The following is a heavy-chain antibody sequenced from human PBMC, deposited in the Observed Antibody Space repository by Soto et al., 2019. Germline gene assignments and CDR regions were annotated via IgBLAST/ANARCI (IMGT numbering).Heavy chain of an antibody. CDR3: ARSVLGYYYYGMDV. V-gene: IGHV5-10-1*01. Sequence: GESLKISCKCSGYSFTSYWISWVRQMPGKGLEWMGRIDPSDSYTNYSPSFQGHVTISADKSISTAYLQWSSLKASDTAMHYCARSVLGYYYYGMDVWGQGTTVTVSS. CDR1: GYSFTSYW. J-gene: IGHJ6*02. D-gene: IGHD2-15*01. CDR2: IDPSDSYT.